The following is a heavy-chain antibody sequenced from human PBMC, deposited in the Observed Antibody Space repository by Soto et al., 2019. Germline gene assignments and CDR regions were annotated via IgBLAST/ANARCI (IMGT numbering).Heavy chain of an antibody. D-gene: IGHD2-2*01. CDR1: GFNFNNYG. CDR2: IWFNGINK. V-gene: IGHV3-33*01. CDR3: VRDGDFSTGFGKDY. J-gene: IGHJ4*02. Sequence: QVQLVESGGGVVQPGRSLRLSCAASGFNFNNYGMHWVRQAPGKGLEWVAFIWFNGINKYYAESVKGRFAISRYNSENSLFLQMDSLRVDDTGVYYCVRDGDFSTGFGKDYWGQGTLVTVSS.